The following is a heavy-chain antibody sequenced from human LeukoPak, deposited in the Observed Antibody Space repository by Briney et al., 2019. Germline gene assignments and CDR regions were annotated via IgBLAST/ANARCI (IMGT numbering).Heavy chain of an antibody. D-gene: IGHD3-3*01. CDR1: GFTFTSSA. J-gene: IGHJ6*02. CDR3: AADKTSGCLTPYGMDV. V-gene: IGHV1-58*01. CDR2: IVVGSGNT. Sequence: GASVTVSCKASGFTFTSSAVQWVRQARGQRLEWIGWIVVGSGNTNYAQKFQERVTITRDMSTSTAYMELSSLRSEDTAVYYCAADKTSGCLTPYGMDVWGQGTTVTVSS.